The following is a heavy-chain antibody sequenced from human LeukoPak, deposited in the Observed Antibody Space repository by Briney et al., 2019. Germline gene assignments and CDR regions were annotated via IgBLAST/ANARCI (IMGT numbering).Heavy chain of an antibody. V-gene: IGHV4-31*03. D-gene: IGHD5-24*01. CDR3: AREKRDGYNLDI. Sequence: ASETLSLTCTVSGGSISSGGYYWSWIRQHPGKGLEWIGYIYYSGSTYYNPSLKSRVTISVDTSKNQFSLKLSSVTAADTAVYYCAREKRDGYNLDIWGHGTMVTVSS. CDR2: IYYSGST. J-gene: IGHJ3*02. CDR1: GGSISSGGYY.